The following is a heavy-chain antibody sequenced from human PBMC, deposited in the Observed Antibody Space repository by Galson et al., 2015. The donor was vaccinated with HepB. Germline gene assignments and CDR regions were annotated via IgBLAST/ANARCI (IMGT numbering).Heavy chain of an antibody. Sequence: SLRLSCAASGFTFSSYSMNWVRQAPGKGLEWVSSISSSSSYIYYADSVKGRFTISRDNAKNSLYLQMNSLRAEDTAVYYCARGPSYNIEAAGAKYFDYWGQGTLVTVSS. D-gene: IGHD6-13*01. J-gene: IGHJ4*02. CDR1: GFTFSSYS. CDR3: ARGPSYNIEAAGAKYFDY. V-gene: IGHV3-21*01. CDR2: ISSSSSYI.